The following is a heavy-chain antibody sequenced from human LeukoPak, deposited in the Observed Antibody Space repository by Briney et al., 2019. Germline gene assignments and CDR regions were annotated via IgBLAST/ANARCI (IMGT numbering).Heavy chain of an antibody. D-gene: IGHD3-10*01. CDR2: IIPILGIA. CDR3: ARGREGYPNWFDP. V-gene: IGHV1-69*04. CDR1: VGTFSNYA. Sequence: SVNVSCKASVGTFSNYAIRWVRQAPGQGLEWMGRIIPILGIANYAQKLQGRVTITADKSTSTAYMELSSLRSEDTAVYYCARGREGYPNWFDPWGQGTLGTVSS. J-gene: IGHJ5*02.